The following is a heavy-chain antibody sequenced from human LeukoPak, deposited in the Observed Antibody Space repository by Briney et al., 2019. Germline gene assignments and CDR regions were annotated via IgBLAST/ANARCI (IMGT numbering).Heavy chain of an antibody. CDR3: ARRGYCSSTSCYPLDP. V-gene: IGHV5-51*01. CDR2: IYPGDSDT. D-gene: IGHD2-2*01. CDR1: GYSFTSYW. J-gene: IGHJ5*02. Sequence: GESLQISCKGSGYSFTSYWIGWVRQLPGKGLEWMGIIYPGDSDTRYSPSFQGQVTISADKSISTAYLQWSSLKASDTAMYYCARRGYCSSTSCYPLDPWGQGTLVTVSS.